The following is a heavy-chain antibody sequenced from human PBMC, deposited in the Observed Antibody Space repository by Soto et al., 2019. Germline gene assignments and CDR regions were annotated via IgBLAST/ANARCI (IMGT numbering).Heavy chain of an antibody. V-gene: IGHV3-11*01. D-gene: IGHD1-26*01. CDR1: GFSFSGY. J-gene: IGHJ4*02. Sequence: QVQLVESGGGLVKPGGSLRLSCAASGFSFSGYMSWIRQAPGKGLEWISYISPSGTTINYADSVKGRITISRDNAKNSLVMQMDSLRADDTAFYYCAREGGSWRFDYWGQGALVTVSS. CDR2: ISPSGTTI. CDR3: AREGGSWRFDY.